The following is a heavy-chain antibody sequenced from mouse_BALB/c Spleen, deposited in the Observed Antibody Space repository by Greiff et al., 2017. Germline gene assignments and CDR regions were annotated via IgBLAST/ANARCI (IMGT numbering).Heavy chain of an antibody. Sequence: EVMLVESGGGLVQPGGSRKLSCAASGFTFSSFGMHWVRQAPEKGLEWVAYISSGSSTIYYADTVKGRFTISRDNPKNTLFLQMTSLRSEDTAMYYCARWGYYETMDYWGQGTSVTVSS. CDR3: ARWGYYETMDY. CDR1: GFTFSSFG. V-gene: IGHV5-17*02. CDR2: ISSGSSTI. J-gene: IGHJ4*01. D-gene: IGHD1-1*01.